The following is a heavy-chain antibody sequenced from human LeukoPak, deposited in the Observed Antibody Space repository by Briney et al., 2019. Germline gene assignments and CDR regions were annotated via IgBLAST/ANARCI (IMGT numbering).Heavy chain of an antibody. V-gene: IGHV1-3*01. CDR2: INAGNGNT. J-gene: IGHJ4*02. D-gene: IGHD6-19*01. Sequence: ASVKVSCKASGYTFTSYAMHWVRQAPGQRLEWMGWINAGNGNTKYSQKFQGRVTITRDTSASAAYMELSSLRSEDTAVYYCARAGGSESGYSSGWYYDYWGQGTLVTVPS. CDR1: GYTFTSYA. CDR3: ARAGGSESGYSSGWYYDY.